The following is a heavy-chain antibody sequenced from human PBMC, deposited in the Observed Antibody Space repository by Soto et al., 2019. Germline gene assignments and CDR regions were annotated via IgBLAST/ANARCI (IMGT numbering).Heavy chain of an antibody. CDR3: ATDVSGVLYGMDV. CDR2: FDPEDGST. D-gene: IGHD3-10*01. CDR1: GSTLTELS. V-gene: IGHV1-24*01. J-gene: IGHJ6*02. Sequence: GASVKVSCKVSGSTLTELSFHWVRQAPGKGLEWMGGFDPEDGSTISAQRFQGRLTMTEDTSTDTAYMELSSLRSEDTAVYYCATDVSGVLYGMDVCGPGTTVTVS.